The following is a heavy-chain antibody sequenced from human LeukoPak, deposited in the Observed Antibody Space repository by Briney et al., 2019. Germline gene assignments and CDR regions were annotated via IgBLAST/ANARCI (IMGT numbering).Heavy chain of an antibody. J-gene: IGHJ4*02. V-gene: IGHV3-23*01. CDR2: FCGSGGST. CDR1: GFTFSSYG. D-gene: IGHD7-27*01. CDR3: AKSVGTYCFDH. Sequence: GGSLRLSCAASGFTFSSYGMSWVRQAPGKGLEWVSAFCGSGGSTYYADSVKGRFTISRDNSKNTLYLQMNSLRAEDTAVYYCAKSVGTYCFDHWGQGALVTVSS.